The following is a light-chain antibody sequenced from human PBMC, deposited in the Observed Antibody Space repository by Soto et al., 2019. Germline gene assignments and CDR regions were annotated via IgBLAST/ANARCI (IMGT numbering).Light chain of an antibody. V-gene: IGKV3-20*01. Sequence: DIVLTQSPGTLSLSPGERATLSCRTSEAILNNYLAWFQRKPGPPPRLLIYLASNRAAGVPDRFSGSGSGTDFTLTISRLEPEDFAVYYCQHFGTPPWTFGQGTKVEI. CDR3: QHFGTPPWT. J-gene: IGKJ1*01. CDR1: EAILNNY. CDR2: LAS.